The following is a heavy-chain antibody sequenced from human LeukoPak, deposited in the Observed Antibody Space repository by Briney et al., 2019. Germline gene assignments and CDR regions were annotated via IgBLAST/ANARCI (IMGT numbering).Heavy chain of an antibody. CDR3: ARYSGMTVAGTVYYGMDD. J-gene: IGHJ6*02. Sequence: SETLSLTCTVSGGSISSYFWSWIRQPPGKGLEWIGYIYYTGSTNYNPSLMSRVTISLDTSKNQFSLRLSSLTAADTAVYYCARYSGMTVAGTVYYGMDDWGQGTTVTVSS. CDR1: GGSISSYF. CDR2: IYYTGST. V-gene: IGHV4-59*01. D-gene: IGHD6-19*01.